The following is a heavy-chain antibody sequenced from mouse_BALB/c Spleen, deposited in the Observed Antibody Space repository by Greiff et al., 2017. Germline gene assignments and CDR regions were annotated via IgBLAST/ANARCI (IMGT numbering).Heavy chain of an antibody. Sequence: EVMLVESGGGLVKPGGSLKLSCAASGFTFSSYAMSWVRQSPEKRLEWVAEISSGGSYTYYPDTVTGRFTISRDNAKNTLYLEMSSLRSEDTAMYYCAREGGIHYFDYWGQGTTLTVSS. V-gene: IGHV5-9-4*01. CDR2: ISSGGSYT. CDR3: AREGGIHYFDY. CDR1: GFTFSSYA. J-gene: IGHJ2*01.